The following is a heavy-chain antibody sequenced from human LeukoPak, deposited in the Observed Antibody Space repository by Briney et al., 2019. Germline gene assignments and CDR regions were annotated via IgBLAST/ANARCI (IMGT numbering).Heavy chain of an antibody. CDR1: GFTFSDYY. V-gene: IGHV3-11*05. D-gene: IGHD3-22*01. CDR3: ARVGYYYDSSGPDY. CDR2: ISSSSSYT. J-gene: IGHJ4*02. Sequence: GGSLRLSCAASGFTFSDYYMSWIRQAPGKGLGWVSYISSSSSYTNYADSVKGRFTISRDNAKNSLYLQMNSLRAEDTAVYYCARVGYYYDSSGPDYWGQGTLVTVSS.